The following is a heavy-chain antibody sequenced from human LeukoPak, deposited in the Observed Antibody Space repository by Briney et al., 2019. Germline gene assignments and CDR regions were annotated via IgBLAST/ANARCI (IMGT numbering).Heavy chain of an antibody. V-gene: IGHV3-74*01. CDR1: GFTFNKYW. D-gene: IGHD2-21*02. CDR3: AGLVVTEDRAFDI. CDR2: INSDGSWT. J-gene: IGHJ3*02. Sequence: GGSLRLSCGASGFTFNKYWMHWVRQAPGKGLVWVSRINSDGSWTSYADSVKGRFTISRDNAKNTLYLQMNSLRAEDTAVYYCAGLVVTEDRAFDIWGQGTMVTVSS.